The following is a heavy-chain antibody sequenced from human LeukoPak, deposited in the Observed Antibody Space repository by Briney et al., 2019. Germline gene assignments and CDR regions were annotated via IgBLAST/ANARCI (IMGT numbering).Heavy chain of an antibody. J-gene: IGHJ6*03. CDR2: ITDSGST. Sequence: PSETLSLTCAVYGGSFSGYYWSWIRQPPGKGLEWIGEITDSGSTNYNPSLKSRVTISVDRSRNQFSLKLSSVTAADTAVYFCARKGPLRDNIPFMDDWGEGTTVTVSS. V-gene: IGHV4-34*01. CDR3: ARKGPLRDNIPFMDD. CDR1: GGSFSGYY. D-gene: IGHD5/OR15-5a*01.